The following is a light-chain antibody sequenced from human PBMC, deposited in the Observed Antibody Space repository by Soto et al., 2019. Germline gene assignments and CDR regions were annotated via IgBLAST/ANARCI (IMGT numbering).Light chain of an antibody. CDR1: QSVSSY. CDR3: QQRSNWPPIT. V-gene: IGKV3-11*01. Sequence: EIVLTQSPATLSLSPVEVATLSCMASQSVSSYLAWYQQKPGQAPRLLIYDASNRATGIPARFSGSGSGTDFTLTISSLEPEDFAVYSCQQRSNWPPITFGQGTRLEIK. J-gene: IGKJ5*01. CDR2: DAS.